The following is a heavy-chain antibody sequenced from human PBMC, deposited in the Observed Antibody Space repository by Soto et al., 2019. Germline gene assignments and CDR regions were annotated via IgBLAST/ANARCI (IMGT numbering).Heavy chain of an antibody. Sequence: PSETLSLTCTVSSGSISNYHWSWIRQPPGKGPQWIGYIFYTRTTTYNPSLKSRVTMSVDTSKNQFSLKLGSVTAADTALYYCARHSSSGWFYFDSWGQGTLVTVSS. D-gene: IGHD6-19*01. CDR3: ARHSSSGWFYFDS. CDR1: SGSISNYH. J-gene: IGHJ4*02. CDR2: IFYTRTT. V-gene: IGHV4-59*08.